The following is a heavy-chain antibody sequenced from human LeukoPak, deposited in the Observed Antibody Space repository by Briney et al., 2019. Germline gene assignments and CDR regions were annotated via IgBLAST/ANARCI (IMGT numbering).Heavy chain of an antibody. CDR2: IIPIFGTA. V-gene: IGHV1-69*01. D-gene: IGHD2-15*01. CDR1: GGTFSSYA. Sequence: SVKVSCKASGGTFSSYAISWVRQAPGQGLEWMGGIIPIFGTANYAQKFQGRVTITADESTSTAYMELSSLRSDDTAVYYCARMYCSRGSCYPLFYYYAMDVWGQGTTVTVSS. CDR3: ARMYCSRGSCYPLFYYYAMDV. J-gene: IGHJ6*02.